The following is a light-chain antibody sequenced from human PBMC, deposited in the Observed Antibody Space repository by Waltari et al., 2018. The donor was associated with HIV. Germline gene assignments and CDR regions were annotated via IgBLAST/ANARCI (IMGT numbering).Light chain of an antibody. V-gene: IGKV2-28*01. CDR1: QSLLHSNGYNY. J-gene: IGKJ1*01. Sequence: DIVMTQSPLSLPVTPGQPASISCRSSQSLLHSNGYNYLYWYLQKPGQSPQLLIYLGSNRACGVPDGFSGRGSGTDFTLKISRVEAEDVGVYYCMQALQTRTFGQGTKVEIK. CDR2: LGS. CDR3: MQALQTRT.